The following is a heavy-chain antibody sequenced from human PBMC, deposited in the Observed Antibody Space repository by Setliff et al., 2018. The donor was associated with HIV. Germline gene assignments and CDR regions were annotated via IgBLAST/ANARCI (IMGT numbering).Heavy chain of an antibody. CDR3: GGNGYHGSGRYSFDY. CDR2: INHSGST. CDR1: GGSFSGYY. J-gene: IGHJ4*02. V-gene: IGHV4-34*01. D-gene: IGHD3-10*01. Sequence: ASETLSLTCAVYGGSFSGYYWSWIRQPPGKGLEWIGEINHSGSTNYNPSLKSRVTISVDKSKSQFSLKLNSVTAADTAVYYCGGNGYHGSGRYSFDYWGQGTLVTVSS.